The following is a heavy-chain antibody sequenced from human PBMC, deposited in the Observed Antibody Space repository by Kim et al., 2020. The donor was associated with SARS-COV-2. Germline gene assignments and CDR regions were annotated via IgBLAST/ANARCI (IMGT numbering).Heavy chain of an antibody. J-gene: IGHJ4*02. Sequence: GGSLRLSCAASGFTFSGYGMHWVRQAPGKGLEWVALISFDGSNKYYADSVQGRFTISRDNSKNTLYLQMNRLRAEDKAVYYCAKEEALGYYGSGSLDYWGQRALVTVSS. CDR1: GFTFSGYG. V-gene: IGHV3-30*18. CDR2: ISFDGSNK. D-gene: IGHD3-10*01. CDR3: AKEEALGYYGSGSLDY.